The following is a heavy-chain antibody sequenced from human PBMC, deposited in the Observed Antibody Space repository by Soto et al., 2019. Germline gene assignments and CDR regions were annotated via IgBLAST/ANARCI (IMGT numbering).Heavy chain of an antibody. Sequence: EVQLVESGGGLVQPGGSLKLSCAASGFNFSDSAMHWVRQASGKGLEWVGRIRSKANSYATAYAASVKGRFPFSRDDSKNTAYLQMNSLKTEDTAVYYCTSNPYDFWSVYSDYWGQGTPVTVSS. CDR1: GFNFSDSA. V-gene: IGHV3-73*01. CDR2: IRSKANSYAT. J-gene: IGHJ4*02. CDR3: TSNPYDFWSVYSDY. D-gene: IGHD3-3*01.